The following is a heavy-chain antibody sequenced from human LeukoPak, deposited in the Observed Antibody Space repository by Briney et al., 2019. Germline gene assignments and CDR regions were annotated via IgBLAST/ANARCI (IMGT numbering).Heavy chain of an antibody. CDR3: ARGPYYYYGSGSYAGYYYYGMDV. Sequence: SETLSLTCAVYGGSFSGYYWSWIRQPPGKGLERIGEINHSGSTNYNPSLKSRVTISVDTSKNQFSLKLSSVTAADTATYYCARGPYYYYGSGSYAGYYYYGMDVWGQGTTVTVSS. CDR1: GGSFSGYY. J-gene: IGHJ6*02. CDR2: INHSGST. V-gene: IGHV4-34*01. D-gene: IGHD3-10*01.